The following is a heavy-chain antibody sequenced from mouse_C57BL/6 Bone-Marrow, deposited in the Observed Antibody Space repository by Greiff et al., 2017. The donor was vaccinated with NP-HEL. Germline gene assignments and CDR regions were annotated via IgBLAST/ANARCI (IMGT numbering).Heavy chain of an antibody. CDR2: ISRGSSTI. CDR3: ARKEAYDYSNYECAD. J-gene: IGHJ3*01. Sequence: DVKLVESGGGLVKPGGSLKLSCAASGFTFSDYGMHWVRQAPEQGLEWVAYISRGSSTIYYADTVKGRFTLTRDNATNTPFLQMSSLTSEDTAMYYCARKEAYDYSNYECADWGKGTLVTVSA. V-gene: IGHV5-17*01. CDR1: GFTFSDYG. D-gene: IGHD2-5*01.